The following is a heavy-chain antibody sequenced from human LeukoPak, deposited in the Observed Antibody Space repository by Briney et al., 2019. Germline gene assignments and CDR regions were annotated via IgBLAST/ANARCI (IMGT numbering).Heavy chain of an antibody. Sequence: ASVKVSCKASGYTFTGYYIHWVRQAPGQGLGWMGWISPNSGGTNYAQKFQGRVTMTRDTSISTAYMELSRLRSDDTAVYYCARISLRFLEWSGYYFDYWGQGTLVTVSS. D-gene: IGHD3-3*01. CDR3: ARISLRFLEWSGYYFDY. CDR1: GYTFTGYY. J-gene: IGHJ4*02. V-gene: IGHV1-2*02. CDR2: ISPNSGGT.